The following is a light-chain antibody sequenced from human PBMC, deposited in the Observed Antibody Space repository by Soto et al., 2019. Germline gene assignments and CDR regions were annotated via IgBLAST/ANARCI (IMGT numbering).Light chain of an antibody. Sequence: DIQMTQSPSTLSATAGDRVTITCRASQSISSWLAWYQHKPGKAPKLLIYDASNLDSGVPSRFSGSGSGTDFSLTISNLQPDDCATYYCQQYNSYSCTFGQGTRLEI. CDR1: QSISSW. CDR2: DAS. CDR3: QQYNSYSCT. J-gene: IGKJ5*01. V-gene: IGKV1-5*01.